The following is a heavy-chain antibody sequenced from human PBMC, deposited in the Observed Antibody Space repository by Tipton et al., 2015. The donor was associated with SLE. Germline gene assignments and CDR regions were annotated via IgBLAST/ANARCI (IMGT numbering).Heavy chain of an antibody. V-gene: IGHV4-38-2*01. CDR3: ARQGAAVTMSGWFDP. Sequence: TLSLTCAVSGYSISSGFHWAGIRQPPGKGVEWVGSIYYTGTTTYHNSFLKRRVTMSVDTSKNQFSLRLTSVIAADTAVYYCARQGAAVTMSGWFDPWGQGTLVTVSS. CDR2: IYYTGTTT. J-gene: IGHJ5*02. CDR1: GYSISSGFH. D-gene: IGHD4-17*01.